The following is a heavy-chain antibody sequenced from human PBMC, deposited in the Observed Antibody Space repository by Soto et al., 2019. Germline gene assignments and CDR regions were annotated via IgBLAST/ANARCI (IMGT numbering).Heavy chain of an antibody. CDR1: GFTFSSYA. CDR3: AREGTIFGVVPYYYFFYCMDV. D-gene: IGHD3-3*01. Sequence: AGGSLRLSCAASGFTFSSYAMHWVRQAPGKGLEWVAVISYDGSNKYYADSVKGRFTISRDNSKNTLYLQMSSLRAEDTAVYYCAREGTIFGVVPYYYFFYCMDVWGQGTTFTISS. CDR2: ISYDGSNK. V-gene: IGHV3-30-3*01. J-gene: IGHJ6*02.